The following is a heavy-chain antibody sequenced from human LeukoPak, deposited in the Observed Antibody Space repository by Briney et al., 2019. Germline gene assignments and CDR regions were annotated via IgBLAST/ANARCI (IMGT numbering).Heavy chain of an antibody. CDR1: ENRLTQLP. J-gene: IGHJ4*02. Sequence: ASVRVSCKLSENRLTQLPMHWVRQAPGQGLGWVGGFRPENDVPVYAQKFQGRVAMTTDTSTDTAYMELWSLKSDDTAVYFCATLLDSFWSGHSVPPEDYWGQGTLVTVSS. CDR2: FRPENDVP. CDR3: ATLLDSFWSGHSVPPEDY. D-gene: IGHD3/OR15-3a*01. V-gene: IGHV1-24*01.